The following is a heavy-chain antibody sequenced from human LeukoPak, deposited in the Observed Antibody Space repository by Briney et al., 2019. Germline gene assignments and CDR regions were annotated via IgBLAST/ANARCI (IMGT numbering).Heavy chain of an antibody. D-gene: IGHD3-10*02. CDR3: AELGITMIGGV. V-gene: IGHV3-48*03. CDR1: GFTFSSYE. Sequence: GGSLRRSCAASGFTFSSYEMNWVRQAPGKGLEWVSYISSGGSTIYYADSVKGRFTISRDNAKNSLYLQMNSLRAEDTAVYYCAELGITMIGGVWGKGTTVTISS. CDR2: ISSGGSTI. J-gene: IGHJ6*04.